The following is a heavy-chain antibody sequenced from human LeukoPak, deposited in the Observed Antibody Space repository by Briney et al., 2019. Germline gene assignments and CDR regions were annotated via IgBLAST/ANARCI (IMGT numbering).Heavy chain of an antibody. V-gene: IGHV3-48*01. J-gene: IGHJ5*02. CDR2: ISGSSAAI. Sequence: PGESLRLSCAASGFTFSSYSMNWVRQAPGKGLEWISYISGSSAAIYYADSVKGRFTISRDNARNSLYLQMSSLRAEDTAVYYCARSRTYYYDTNWFDPRGQGTLVTVSS. CDR1: GFTFSSYS. D-gene: IGHD3-22*01. CDR3: ARSRTYYYDTNWFDP.